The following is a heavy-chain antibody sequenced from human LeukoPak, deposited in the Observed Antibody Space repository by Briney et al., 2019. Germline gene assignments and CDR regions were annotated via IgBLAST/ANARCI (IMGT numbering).Heavy chain of an antibody. CDR3: AKGITMIVVVTRYFQH. D-gene: IGHD3-22*01. CDR2: ISGSGGST. V-gene: IGHV3-23*01. J-gene: IGHJ1*01. Sequence: GSLRLSCAGSGFTFNSYAMSWVRQTPGKGLEWVSGISGSGGSTYYADSVTGRFTISRDNSKNTLYLQMDSLRAEDTAVYYCAKGITMIVVVTRYFQHWGQGTLVTVSS. CDR1: GFTFNSYA.